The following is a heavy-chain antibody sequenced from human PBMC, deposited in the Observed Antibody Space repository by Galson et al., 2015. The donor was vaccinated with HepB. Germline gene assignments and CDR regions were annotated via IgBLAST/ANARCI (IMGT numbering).Heavy chain of an antibody. CDR3: ARATYYYDSSGYPGGGYYYYYMDV. Sequence: SVKVSCKASGYTFTGYYMHWVRQAPGQGLEWMGWINPNSGGTNYAQKFQGRVTMTRDTSISTAYMELSRLRSDDTAVYYCARATYYYDSSGYPGGGYYYYYMDVWGQGTTVTVSS. CDR2: INPNSGGT. V-gene: IGHV1-2*02. CDR1: GYTFTGYY. J-gene: IGHJ6*03. D-gene: IGHD3-22*01.